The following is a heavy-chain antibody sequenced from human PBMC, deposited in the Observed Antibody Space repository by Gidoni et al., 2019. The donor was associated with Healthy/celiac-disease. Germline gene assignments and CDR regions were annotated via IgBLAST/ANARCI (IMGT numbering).Heavy chain of an antibody. D-gene: IGHD4-17*01. CDR2: IYSGGST. V-gene: IGHV3-66*01. Sequence: EVQLGESGGGLVQPGGSLGLSCVAAGFTVVCNYMILVRPSPGNVLEWFSVIYSGGSTSYADSVKCRFPISRDNSKNTLYLHMNSLRAEDTAVYYCARYRYGDYYYFDYWGQGTLVTVSS. J-gene: IGHJ4*02. CDR3: ARYRYGDYYYFDY. CDR1: GFTVVCNY.